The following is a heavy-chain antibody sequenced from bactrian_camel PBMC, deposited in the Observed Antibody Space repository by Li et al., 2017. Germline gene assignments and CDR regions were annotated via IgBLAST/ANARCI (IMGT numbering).Heavy chain of an antibody. Sequence: QVQLVESGGGSVQAGGSLKLSCAADGYDFKNCGMAWYREGPGKGREFLGREFVGSISKDGSTTYKDSVKGRFTISLDTAKDMLYLQMNSLKTEDTAVYYCATGVGGTYTPLYNYWGQGTQVTVS. D-gene: IGHD7*01. CDR1: GYDFKNCG. J-gene: IGHJ4*01. CDR3: ATGVGGTYTPLYNY. V-gene: IGHV3S53*01. CDR2: ISKDGST.